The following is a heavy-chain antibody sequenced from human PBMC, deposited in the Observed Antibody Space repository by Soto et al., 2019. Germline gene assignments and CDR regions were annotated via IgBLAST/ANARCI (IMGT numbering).Heavy chain of an antibody. CDR3: ARGGGTILAPLP. D-gene: IGHD3-3*01. CDR2: INPNSGAT. Sequence: ASVKVSCKAAGYTFTGYFMHWVRQAPGQGLEWMGWINPNSGATKYAQKFQGRFTLSRDTSIRTAYMELSGLRSDDTAVYYCARGGGTILAPLPWGQGTLVTVSS. V-gene: IGHV1-2*02. CDR1: GYTFTGYF. J-gene: IGHJ5*02.